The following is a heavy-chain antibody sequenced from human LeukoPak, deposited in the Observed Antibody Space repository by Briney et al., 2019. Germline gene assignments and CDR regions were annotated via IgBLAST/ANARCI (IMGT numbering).Heavy chain of an antibody. J-gene: IGHJ4*02. CDR1: GFTFSSYS. CDR2: ISSSSSYI. V-gene: IGHV3-21*01. CDR3: ARAPSPTQQWLGGNEIDY. D-gene: IGHD6-19*01. Sequence: GGSLRLSCAASGFTFSSYSMNWVRQAPGKGLEWVSSISSSSSYIYYADSVKGRFTISRDNAKNSLYPQMNSLRAEDTAVYYCARAPSPTQQWLGGNEIDYWGQGTLVTVSS.